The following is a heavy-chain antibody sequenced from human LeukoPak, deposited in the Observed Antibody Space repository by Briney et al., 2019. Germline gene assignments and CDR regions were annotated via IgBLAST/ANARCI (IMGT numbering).Heavy chain of an antibody. J-gene: IGHJ1*01. CDR1: GFSFRSYA. Sequence: GGSLRLSCAASGFSFRSYAMSWVRQAPGRGLEWVSAISGSGTTTYYADSVKGRFTISRDNAKNSLYLQMNSLRAEDTAVYYCAREGLVVAKTSHKYFQHWGQGTLVTVSS. V-gene: IGHV3-23*01. CDR2: ISGSGTTT. CDR3: AREGLVVAKTSHKYFQH. D-gene: IGHD2-15*01.